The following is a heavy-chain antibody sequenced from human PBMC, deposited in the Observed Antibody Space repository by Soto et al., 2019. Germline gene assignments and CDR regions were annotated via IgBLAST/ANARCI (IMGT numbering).Heavy chain of an antibody. V-gene: IGHV1-18*01. J-gene: IGHJ6*02. D-gene: IGHD2-2*02. CDR1: GYTFTSYG. Sequence: ASVKVSCKASGYTFTSYGISWVRQAPGQGLEWMGWISAYNGNTNYAQKLQGRVTMTTDTSTSTAYMELRSLRSDDTAVYYCAKAGDIVVVPAAIPVLEPGGMDVWGQGTTVTVAS. CDR3: AKAGDIVVVPAAIPVLEPGGMDV. CDR2: ISAYNGNT.